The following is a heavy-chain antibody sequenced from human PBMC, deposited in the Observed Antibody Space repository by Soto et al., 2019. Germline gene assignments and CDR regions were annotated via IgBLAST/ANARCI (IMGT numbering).Heavy chain of an antibody. Sequence: EVQLVESGGDLVQPGGSLRLSCAASGFSFSIFWMHWVRQAPGKGLVWVSSINGGGSSADYADSVKGRFTFSRDNAKNTVYLQMNSLRAEDTAVYYCTRGGGYSGYDPFDYWGQGPLVTVSS. CDR3: TRGGGYSGYDPFDY. CDR1: GFSFSIFW. J-gene: IGHJ4*02. CDR2: INGGGSSA. D-gene: IGHD5-12*01. V-gene: IGHV3-74*01.